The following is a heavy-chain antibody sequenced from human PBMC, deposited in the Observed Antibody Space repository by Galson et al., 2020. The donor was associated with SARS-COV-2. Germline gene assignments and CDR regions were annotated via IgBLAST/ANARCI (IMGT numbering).Heavy chain of an antibody. CDR3: AKFGYSYGYPGEYYMDV. Sequence: GGSLRLSCAASGFTFSSYGMHWVRQAPGKGLEWVAVIWYDGSNKYYADSVKGRFTISRDNSKNTLYLQMNSLRAEDTAVYYCAKFGYSYGYPGEYYMDVWGKGTTVTVSS. J-gene: IGHJ6*03. CDR2: IWYDGSNK. D-gene: IGHD5-18*01. V-gene: IGHV3-33*06. CDR1: GFTFSSYG.